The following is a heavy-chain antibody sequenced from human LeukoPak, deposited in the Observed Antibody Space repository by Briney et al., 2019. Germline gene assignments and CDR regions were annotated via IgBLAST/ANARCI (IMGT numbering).Heavy chain of an antibody. CDR1: GGSVSSSSYY. J-gene: IGHJ4*02. CDR2: IYYSGSS. CDR3: ARVDSSGWYGIDY. D-gene: IGHD6-19*01. Sequence: PSETLSLTCTVSGGSVSSSSYYWGWIRQPPAKGLEWIGNIYYSGSSYYNPSLKSRVTISVDTSKNQFSLKLTSVTAADTAVYYCARVDSSGWYGIDYWGQGTLVTVS. V-gene: IGHV4-39*07.